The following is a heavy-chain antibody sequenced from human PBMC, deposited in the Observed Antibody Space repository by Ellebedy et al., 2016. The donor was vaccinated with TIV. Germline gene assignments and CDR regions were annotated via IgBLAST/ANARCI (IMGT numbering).Heavy chain of an antibody. D-gene: IGHD3-10*01. CDR2: ISTYNGDT. Sequence: ASVKVSCKASGYTFTAYSIHWVRQAPGQGLEWMGWISTYNGDTNYAQKLQGRVTMTTDTSTSTAYMELSSLRSEDTAVYYCARAHYGSGSYSHFDYWGQGTLVTVSS. J-gene: IGHJ4*02. CDR1: GYTFTAYS. V-gene: IGHV1-18*04. CDR3: ARAHYGSGSYSHFDY.